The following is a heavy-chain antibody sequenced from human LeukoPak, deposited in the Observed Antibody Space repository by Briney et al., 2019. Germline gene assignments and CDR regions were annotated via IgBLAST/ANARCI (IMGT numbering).Heavy chain of an antibody. CDR3: ASHPRYYYDSSGDY. CDR1: GFTFSSYS. CDR2: ISSSSSTI. V-gene: IGHV3-48*01. J-gene: IGHJ4*02. D-gene: IGHD3-22*01. Sequence: GGSLRLSCAASGFTFSSYSMNWVRQAPGKGLEWVLYISSSSSTIYYADSVKGRFTISRDNAKNSLYLQMNSLRAEDTAVYYCASHPRYYYDSSGDYWGQGTLVTVSS.